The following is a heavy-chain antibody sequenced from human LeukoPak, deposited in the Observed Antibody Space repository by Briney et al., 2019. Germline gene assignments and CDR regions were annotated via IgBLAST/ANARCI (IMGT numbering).Heavy chain of an antibody. CDR3: ARGGAAAGRRVNWFDP. V-gene: IGHV4-59*06. Sequence: SETLSLTCTVSGGSISSYYWSWIRQHPGKGLEWIGYIYYSGSTYYNPSLKSRVTISVDTSKNQFSLKLSSVTAADTAVYYCARGGAAAGRRVNWFDPWGQGTLVTVSS. D-gene: IGHD6-13*01. CDR1: GGSISSYY. CDR2: IYYSGST. J-gene: IGHJ5*02.